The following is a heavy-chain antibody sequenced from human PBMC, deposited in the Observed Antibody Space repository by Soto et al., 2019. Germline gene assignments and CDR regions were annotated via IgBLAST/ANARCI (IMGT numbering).Heavy chain of an antibody. CDR2: IWYDGSNK. J-gene: IGHJ4*02. D-gene: IGHD6-13*01. V-gene: IGHV3-33*01. CDR1: GFTFSSYG. CDR3: ARQIAAAGSFGY. Sequence: SLRLSCAASGFTFSSYGMHWVRQAPGKGLEWVAVIWYDGSNKYYADSVKGRFTISRDNSKNTLYLQMNSLRAEDTAVYYCARQIAAAGSFGYWGQGTLVTVSS.